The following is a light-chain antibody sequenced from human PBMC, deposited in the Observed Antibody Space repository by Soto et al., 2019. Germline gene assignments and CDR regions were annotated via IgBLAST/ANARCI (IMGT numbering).Light chain of an antibody. CDR1: QSIISN. J-gene: IGKJ5*01. Sequence: EIVLMQSPGTLSLSPGERATLSCRANQSIISNLSWYQQKPGQAPRLLIYGASTRATGVPARFSGSGSGTEFTLTISSLQSEDFEVYYCQQYNNWPITFGQGTRLEIK. CDR3: QQYNNWPIT. CDR2: GAS. V-gene: IGKV3-15*01.